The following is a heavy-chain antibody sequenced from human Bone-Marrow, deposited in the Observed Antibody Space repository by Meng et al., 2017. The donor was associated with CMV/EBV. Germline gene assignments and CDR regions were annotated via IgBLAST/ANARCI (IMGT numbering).Heavy chain of an antibody. CDR3: ARDSEYYDFWSTQWDY. CDR2: ISYDGSNK. V-gene: IGHV3-30-3*01. CDR1: GFTFSSYA. Sequence: GESLKIFCAASGFTFSSYAMHWVRQAPGKGLEWVAVISYDGSNKYYADSVKGRFTISRDNSKNTLYLQMNSLRAEDTAVYYCARDSEYYDFWSTQWDYWGQGTLVTVSS. J-gene: IGHJ4*02. D-gene: IGHD3-3*01.